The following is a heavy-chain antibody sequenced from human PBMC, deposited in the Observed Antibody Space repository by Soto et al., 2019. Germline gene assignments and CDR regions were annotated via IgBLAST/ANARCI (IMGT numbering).Heavy chain of an antibody. V-gene: IGHV4-39*01. CDR1: GGSISSSSYY. J-gene: IGHJ6*02. D-gene: IGHD6-6*01. CDR3: ARPGAGQLVFPADYYYGMDV. CDR2: IYYSGST. Sequence: PSETLSLTCTVSGGSISSSSYYWGWIRQPPGKGLEWIGSIYYSGSTYYNPSLKSRVTISVDTSKNQFSLKLSSVTAADTAVYYCARPGAGQLVFPADYYYGMDVWGQGTTVTVSS.